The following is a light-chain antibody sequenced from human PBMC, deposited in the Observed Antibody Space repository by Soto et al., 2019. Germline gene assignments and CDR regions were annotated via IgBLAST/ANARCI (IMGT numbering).Light chain of an antibody. CDR2: DAS. V-gene: IGKV3-11*01. J-gene: IGKJ2*01. CDR3: QQRSNWPRT. Sequence: EIVLTQSPPTLSLSPGERATLSCRASQSVSSYLAWYQQKPGQAPRLLIYDASNRATGIPARFSGSGSGTTLTLPISSLESDDFAADYCQQRSNWPRTFGQGTKLEIK. CDR1: QSVSSY.